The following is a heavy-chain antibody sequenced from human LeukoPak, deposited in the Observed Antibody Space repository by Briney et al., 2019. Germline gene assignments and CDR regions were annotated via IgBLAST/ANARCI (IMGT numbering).Heavy chain of an antibody. J-gene: IGHJ3*02. CDR3: AKDFAAFDI. Sequence: GRSLRLSCAASGFTFSSYGMHWVRQAPGKELEWVAVISYDGSNKYYADSVKGRFTISRDNSKNTLYLQMNSLRAEDTAVYYCAKDFAAFDIWGQGTMVTVSS. CDR1: GFTFSSYG. CDR2: ISYDGSNK. V-gene: IGHV3-30*18.